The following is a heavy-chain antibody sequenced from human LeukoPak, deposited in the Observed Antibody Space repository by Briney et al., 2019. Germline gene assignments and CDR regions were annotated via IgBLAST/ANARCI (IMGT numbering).Heavy chain of an antibody. V-gene: IGHV1-2*02. D-gene: IGHD6-19*01. Sequence: ASVKVSCKASGYTFTGYFIHWVRQAPGQGLEWMGWINPNGGGTNYAQKFQGRVTMTRDTSISTAYMDLDRLISDDTAVYYCARPDSSGRDYWGQGTLVTVSS. CDR2: INPNGGGT. CDR1: GYTFTGYF. CDR3: ARPDSSGRDY. J-gene: IGHJ4*02.